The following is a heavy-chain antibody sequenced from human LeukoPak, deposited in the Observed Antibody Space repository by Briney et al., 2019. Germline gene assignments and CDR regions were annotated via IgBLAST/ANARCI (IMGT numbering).Heavy chain of an antibody. CDR3: ARAGSWAYGLDV. J-gene: IGHJ6*02. Sequence: SETLSLTCTVSGGAISGYYWSWIRQSAGKGLEWIGRFYPSGRPSYNPSLNSRVTMSVDTSKNQVSLRLSSVTAADTAVYYWARAGSWAYGLDVWGQGTTVTVSS. CDR1: GGAISGYY. D-gene: IGHD6-13*01. CDR2: FYPSGRP. V-gene: IGHV4-4*07.